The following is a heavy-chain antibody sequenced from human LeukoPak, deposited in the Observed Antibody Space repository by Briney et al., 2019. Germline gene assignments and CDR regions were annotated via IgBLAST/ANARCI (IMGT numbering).Heavy chain of an antibody. CDR3: ASHSPYDFGYMDV. Sequence: GESLQISCKGSGYSFTSYWIGWVRQMPGKGLEWMGIIYPGDSDTRYSPSFQGQVTISADKSISTAYLQWSSLKASDTAMYYCASHSPYDFGYMDVWGKGTTVTVSS. CDR2: IYPGDSDT. D-gene: IGHD3-3*01. J-gene: IGHJ6*03. V-gene: IGHV5-51*01. CDR1: GYSFTSYW.